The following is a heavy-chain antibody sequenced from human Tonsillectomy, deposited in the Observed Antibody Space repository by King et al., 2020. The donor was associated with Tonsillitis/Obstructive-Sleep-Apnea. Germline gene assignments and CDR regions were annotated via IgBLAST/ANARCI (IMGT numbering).Heavy chain of an antibody. CDR3: ARDVQSGSYYESGGYFDY. D-gene: IGHD1-26*01. V-gene: IGHV3-30*04. CDR1: GFTFSSYA. Sequence: QLVQSGGGVVQPGRSLRLSCAASGFTFSSYAMHWVRQAPGKGLEWVAVISYDGSNKYYADSVKGRFTISRDNSKNTLYLQMNSLRAEDTAVYYCARDVQSGSYYESGGYFDYWGQGTLVTVSS. J-gene: IGHJ4*02. CDR2: ISYDGSNK.